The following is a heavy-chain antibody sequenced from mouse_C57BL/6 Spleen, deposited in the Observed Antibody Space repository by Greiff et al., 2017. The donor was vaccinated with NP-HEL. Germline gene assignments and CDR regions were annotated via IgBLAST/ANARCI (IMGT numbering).Heavy chain of an antibody. V-gene: IGHV1-15*01. J-gene: IGHJ2*01. D-gene: IGHD4-1*01. CDR1: GYTFTDYE. Sequence: VKLQESGAELVRPGASVTLSCKASGYTFTDYEMHWVKQTPVHGLEWIGAIDPETGGTAYNQKFKGKAILTADKSSSTAYMELRSLTSEDSAVYYCTRWRALTGNFWGQGTTLTVSS. CDR2: IDPETGGT. CDR3: TRWRALTGNF.